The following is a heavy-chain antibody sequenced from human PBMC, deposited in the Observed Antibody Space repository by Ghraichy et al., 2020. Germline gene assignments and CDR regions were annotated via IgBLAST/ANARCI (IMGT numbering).Heavy chain of an antibody. V-gene: IGHV4-30-2*01. Sequence: SETMSLTCAVSGGSMSSGGYSWSWIRQPPGKGLEWIGHSHHSGSTYYNPSLKSRVSISLDRSKSQVSLRLSSVTATDTAVYFCARRVSGDSGVWFDPWGQGLLVTVSS. CDR3: ARRVSGDSGVWFDP. J-gene: IGHJ5*02. D-gene: IGHD4-17*01. CDR2: SHHSGST. CDR1: GGSMSSGGYS.